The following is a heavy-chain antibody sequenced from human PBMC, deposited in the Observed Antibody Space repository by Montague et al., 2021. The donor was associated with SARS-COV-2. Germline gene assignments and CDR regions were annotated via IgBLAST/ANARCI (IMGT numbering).Heavy chain of an antibody. D-gene: IGHD1-20*01. CDR3: ARGRRRYNWRDETSYYYGMDV. Sequence: SETLSLTSAVYGGSLSGYYWSWIRQPPGKGLEWIGEINHSGSTNYNPSLKSRVTISLDTSENQFSLKLSSVTAADTAVYYCARGRRRYNWRDETSYYYGMDVWGQGTTVTVSS. J-gene: IGHJ6*02. CDR2: INHSGST. V-gene: IGHV4-34*01. CDR1: GGSLSGYY.